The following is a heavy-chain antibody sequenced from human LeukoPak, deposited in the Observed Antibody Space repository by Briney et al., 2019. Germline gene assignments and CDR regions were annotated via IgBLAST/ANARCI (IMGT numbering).Heavy chain of an antibody. V-gene: IGHV3-7*01. CDR3: ARDRLDYYGSGSYYKWYYYYGMDV. Sequence: PGGSLRLSCAASGFTFNNYWFSWVRQAPGKGLEWVANIKQDGSEKYYVDSVKGRFTISRDNAKNSLYLQMNSLRAEDTAVYYCARDRLDYYGSGSYYKWYYYYGMDVWGQGTTVTVSS. D-gene: IGHD3-10*01. J-gene: IGHJ6*02. CDR1: GFTFNNYW. CDR2: IKQDGSEK.